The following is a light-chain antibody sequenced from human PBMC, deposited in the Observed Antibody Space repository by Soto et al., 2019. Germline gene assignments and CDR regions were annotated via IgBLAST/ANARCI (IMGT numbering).Light chain of an antibody. Sequence: QSVLTQPASVSGSPGQSITISCTGTSSDVGGYNYVSWYQQHPGKAPKLMIYDVSNRPSGVSNRFSGSKSGNTASLTISGLQAEDEADYYCSSYTSSSGVFGTGTKVPS. CDR1: SSDVGGYNY. CDR2: DVS. CDR3: SSYTSSSGV. V-gene: IGLV2-14*01. J-gene: IGLJ1*01.